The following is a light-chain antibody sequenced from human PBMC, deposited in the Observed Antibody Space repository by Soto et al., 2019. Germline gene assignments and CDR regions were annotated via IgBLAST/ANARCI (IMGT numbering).Light chain of an antibody. CDR3: QKCNSSPLT. Sequence: DIQMTQSPSSGSASVGERVTSTCRTSQDISNYLAWYQQKPGKVPKLLIYAASTLQSGVPSRFSGSGYGTDFTLTISSLQPEDVATYYCQKCNSSPLTFGGGTKVDIK. CDR1: QDISNY. V-gene: IGKV1-27*01. J-gene: IGKJ4*01. CDR2: AAS.